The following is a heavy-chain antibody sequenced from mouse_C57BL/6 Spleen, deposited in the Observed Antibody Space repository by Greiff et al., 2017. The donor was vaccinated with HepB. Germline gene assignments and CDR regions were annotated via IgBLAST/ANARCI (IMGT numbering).Heavy chain of an antibody. D-gene: IGHD2-1*01. J-gene: IGHJ3*01. V-gene: IGHV1-26*01. CDR2: INPNNGGT. CDR3: ARSGGKPAWFAY. CDR1: GYTFTDYY. Sequence: VQLQQSGPELVKPGASVKISCKASGYTFTDYYMNWVKQSHGKSLEWIGDINPNNGGTSYNQKFKGKATLTVDKSSSTAYMELRSLTSEDSAVYYCARSGGKPAWFAYWGQGTLVTVSA.